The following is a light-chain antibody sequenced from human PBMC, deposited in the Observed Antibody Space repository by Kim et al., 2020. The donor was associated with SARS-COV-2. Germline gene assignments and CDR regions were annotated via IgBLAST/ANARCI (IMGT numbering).Light chain of an antibody. CDR3: SSYTSSSPYV. J-gene: IGLJ1*01. CDR2: DVS. CDR1: SSDVGGYNY. Sequence: GQSITISCTGTSSDVGGYNYVSYYQQHPGKAPKLMIYDVSNRPSGVSNRFSGSKSGNTASLTISGLQAEDEADYYCSSYTSSSPYVFGTGTKVTVL. V-gene: IGLV2-14*03.